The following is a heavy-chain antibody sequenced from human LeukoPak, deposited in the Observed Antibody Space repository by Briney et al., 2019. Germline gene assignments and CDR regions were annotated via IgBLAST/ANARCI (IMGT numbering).Heavy chain of an antibody. V-gene: IGHV4-61*01. CDR1: GGSVSSGSYY. D-gene: IGHD3-16*01. Sequence: SETLSLTCTVSGGSVSSGSYYWSWIRQPPGKGLEWIGYIYHSGSTNYNPSLKSRVTISVDTSKNQFSLKLSSVTAADTAVYYCARDWYYDDYYGMDVWGQGTTVTVSS. CDR3: ARDWYYDDYYGMDV. CDR2: IYHSGST. J-gene: IGHJ6*02.